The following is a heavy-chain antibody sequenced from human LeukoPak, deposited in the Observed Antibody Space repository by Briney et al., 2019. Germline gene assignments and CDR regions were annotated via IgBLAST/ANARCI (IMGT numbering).Heavy chain of an antibody. J-gene: IGHJ4*02. CDR2: INPNSGGT. CDR1: GYTFTGYY. Sequence: ASVKVSCKASGYTFTGYYMRWVRQAPGQGLEWMGWINPNSGGTNYAQKFQGRVTMTRDTSISTAYMELSRLRSDDTAVYYCARDLGIYYFGSGSYSPFDYWGQGTLVTVSS. V-gene: IGHV1-2*02. CDR3: ARDLGIYYFGSGSYSPFDY. D-gene: IGHD3-10*01.